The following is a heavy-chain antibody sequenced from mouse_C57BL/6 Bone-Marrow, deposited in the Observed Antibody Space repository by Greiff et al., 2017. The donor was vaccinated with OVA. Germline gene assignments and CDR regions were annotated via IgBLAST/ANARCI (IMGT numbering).Heavy chain of an antibody. CDR2: IDPETGGT. CDR1: GYTFTDYE. J-gene: IGHJ2*01. Sequence: QVQLQHSGAELVRPGASVTLSCKASGYTFTDYEMHWVKQTPVHGLEWIGAIDPETGGTAYNQKFKGKAILTADKSSSTAYMELRSLTSEDSAVYYCTRFRYYGSSYDYWGQGTTLTVSS. V-gene: IGHV1-15*01. CDR3: TRFRYYGSSYDY. D-gene: IGHD1-1*01.